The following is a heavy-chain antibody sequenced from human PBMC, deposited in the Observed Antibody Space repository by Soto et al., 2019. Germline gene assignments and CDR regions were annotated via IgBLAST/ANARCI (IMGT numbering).Heavy chain of an antibody. J-gene: IGHJ4*02. CDR1: GGSISSSSYY. D-gene: IGHD5-18*01. CDR2: IYYSGST. V-gene: IGHV4-39*01. CDR3: ARRRGYSYGPFDY. Sequence: SETLSLTCTVSGGSISSSSYYWGWIRQPPGKGLEWIGSIYYSGSTYYNPSLKSRVTISVDTSKNQFSLKLSSVTAADTAEYYCARRRGYSYGPFDYWGQGTLVTVSS.